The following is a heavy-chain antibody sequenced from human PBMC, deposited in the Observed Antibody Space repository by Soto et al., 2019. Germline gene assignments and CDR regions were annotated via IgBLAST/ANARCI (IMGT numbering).Heavy chain of an antibody. CDR1: GYTFTSYG. V-gene: IGHV1-18*01. D-gene: IGHD3-9*01. J-gene: IGHJ6*02. Sequence: ASVKVSCKASGYTFTSYGISWVRQAPGQGLEWMGWISAYNGNTNYAQKLQGRVTMTTDTSTSTAYMELRSLRSDDTAVYYCARADILTGYYLYYYYYGMDVWGQGTTVTVS. CDR3: ARADILTGYYLYYYYYGMDV. CDR2: ISAYNGNT.